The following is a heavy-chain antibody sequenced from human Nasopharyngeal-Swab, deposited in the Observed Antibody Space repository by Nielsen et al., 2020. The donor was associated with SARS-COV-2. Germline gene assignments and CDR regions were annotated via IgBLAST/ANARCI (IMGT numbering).Heavy chain of an antibody. V-gene: IGHV3-7*01. D-gene: IGHD6-13*01. CDR3: TRDPYSTPPDY. Sequence: GESLKISCEASGITFSRYWMSWVRQPPGKGLEWVANIKHDGSDKNYVDSVKGRFTISRDNAKNLLFLQMNNLRAEDTALYYCTRDPYSTPPDYWGQGTLVTVSS. CDR1: GITFSRYW. J-gene: IGHJ4*02. CDR2: IKHDGSDK.